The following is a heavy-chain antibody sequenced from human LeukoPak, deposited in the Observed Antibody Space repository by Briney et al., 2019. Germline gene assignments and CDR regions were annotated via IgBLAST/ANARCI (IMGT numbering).Heavy chain of an antibody. J-gene: IGHJ4*02. D-gene: IGHD6-13*01. CDR3: AKWFLPIAPAGTEVF. CDR1: GFTFSSYG. CDR2: ISGSGGRT. Sequence: PGGSLRLSCAASGFTFSSYGMSWVRQAPGKVLEWVSTISGSGGRTYYADSVEGRFTISRDNSKNTLSLHMNSLRAEDTALYYCAKWFLPIAPAGTEVFWGQGTLVTVSS. V-gene: IGHV3-23*01.